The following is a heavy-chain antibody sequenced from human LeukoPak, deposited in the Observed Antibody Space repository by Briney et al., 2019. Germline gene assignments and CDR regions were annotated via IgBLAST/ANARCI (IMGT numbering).Heavy chain of an antibody. Sequence: SETLSLTCTVSGGSISTCYWSWIRQPPGKGLEWIGYIYYSGSTNYNPSLKSRVTISVDTSKNQFSLKLSSVTAADTAVYYCAGQVLLWFWAHAFDIWGQGTMVTVSS. CDR3: AGQVLLWFWAHAFDI. CDR1: GGSISTCY. V-gene: IGHV4-59*01. J-gene: IGHJ3*02. D-gene: IGHD3-10*01. CDR2: IYYSGST.